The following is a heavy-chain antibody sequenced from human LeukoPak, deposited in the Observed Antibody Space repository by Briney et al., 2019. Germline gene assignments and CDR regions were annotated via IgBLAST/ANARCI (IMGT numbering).Heavy chain of an antibody. D-gene: IGHD6-19*01. Sequence: GGSLRLSCAASGFTFSNACMSWVRQAPGKGLEWVGRIKSKTDGGTTDYAAPVKGRFTISRDDSKNTLYLQMNSLKTEDAAVYYCTTLRAVAGSLYFDYWGQGTLVTVPS. CDR3: TTLRAVAGSLYFDY. J-gene: IGHJ4*02. CDR2: IKSKTDGGTT. V-gene: IGHV3-15*01. CDR1: GFTFSNAC.